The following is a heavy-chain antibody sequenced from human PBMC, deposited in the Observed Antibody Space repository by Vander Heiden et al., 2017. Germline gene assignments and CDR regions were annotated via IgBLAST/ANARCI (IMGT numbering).Heavy chain of an antibody. CDR2: IYTSEST. D-gene: IGHD6-19*01. Sequence: QVQLQESGPGLVKPSETLSLTCTVSGASISSYYWSWIRQPAGKGLEWIGRIYTSESTNDNPALKSRVTVSVDTSKNQFSLKMRSVTDADTAVYYCARGGGAGKLPFDDWGQGTMVTVSS. CDR3: ARGGGAGKLPFDD. J-gene: IGHJ4*02. V-gene: IGHV4-4*07. CDR1: GASISSYY.